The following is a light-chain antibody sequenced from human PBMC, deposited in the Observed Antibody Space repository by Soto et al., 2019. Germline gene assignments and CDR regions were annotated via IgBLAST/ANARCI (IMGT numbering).Light chain of an antibody. J-gene: IGKJ1*01. CDR1: QSVSSSY. CDR3: QQYGSSPWT. CDR2: GAS. Sequence: EIVLTQSPGTLSLSPGERATLSCRASQSVSSSYLAWYQQKPGQAPRLLIYGASSRATGIPDRVSGSGSGTDFTLTISRLEPEDCAVYYCQQYGSSPWTFGQGTEVEVK. V-gene: IGKV3-20*01.